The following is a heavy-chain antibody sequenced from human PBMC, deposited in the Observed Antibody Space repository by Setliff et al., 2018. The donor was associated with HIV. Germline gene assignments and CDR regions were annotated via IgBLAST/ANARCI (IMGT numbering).Heavy chain of an antibody. Sequence: SETLSLTCTVSGGSIGSYYWSWIRQPPGKGLEWIGYIYYSGSTNYNPSLKSRVTISVDTSKNQFSLKLSSVTAADTAVYYCARGVNFDYWGQGTQVTVSS. CDR1: GGSIGSYY. CDR3: ARGVNFDY. J-gene: IGHJ4*02. CDR2: IYYSGST. D-gene: IGHD3-3*01. V-gene: IGHV4-59*08.